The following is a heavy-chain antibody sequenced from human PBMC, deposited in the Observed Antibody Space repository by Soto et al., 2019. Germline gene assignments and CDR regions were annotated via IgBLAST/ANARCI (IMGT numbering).Heavy chain of an antibody. D-gene: IGHD2-2*01. J-gene: IGHJ6*02. CDR3: ARVSDVPKYYYGMNV. Sequence: PGGSLRLSCAASGFTFSSYWMHWVRQAPGKGLVWVSRINSDGSSTSYADSVKGRFTISRDNAKNTLYLQMNSLRAEDTAVYYCARVSDVPKYYYGMNVWGQGTTFTV. CDR2: INSDGSST. CDR1: GFTFSSYW. V-gene: IGHV3-74*01.